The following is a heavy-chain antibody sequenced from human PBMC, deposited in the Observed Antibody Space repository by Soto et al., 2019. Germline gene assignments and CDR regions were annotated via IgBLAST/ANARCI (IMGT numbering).Heavy chain of an antibody. V-gene: IGHV3-13*05. CDR2: IGTAADP. CDR1: GFTISSYE. Sequence: GGSLRLSCAASGFTISSYEMHWVRQVTGKGLEWVSGIGTAADPYYSGSVKGRFTISRENAKNSLNLQMNSLRAGDTAVYYCTRVNRSSSAGMDVWGQGTTVTVSS. D-gene: IGHD6-6*01. J-gene: IGHJ6*02. CDR3: TRVNRSSSAGMDV.